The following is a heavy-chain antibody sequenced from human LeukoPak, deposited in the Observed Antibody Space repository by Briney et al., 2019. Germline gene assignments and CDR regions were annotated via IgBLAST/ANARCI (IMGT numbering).Heavy chain of an antibody. CDR1: GYTFFTYD. CDR3: ARCVGAMGQNFDY. J-gene: IGHJ4*02. CDR2: VSSYNGNT. D-gene: IGHD1-26*01. V-gene: IGHV1-18*01. Sequence: GASVKVSCKASGYTFFTYDIVWVRQAPGQGLEWMGWVSSYNGNTHYAQKFQGRVTMTTDTSTTTAYMELRNLRSDDTAVYYCARCVGAMGQNFDYWGQGTLVTVSS.